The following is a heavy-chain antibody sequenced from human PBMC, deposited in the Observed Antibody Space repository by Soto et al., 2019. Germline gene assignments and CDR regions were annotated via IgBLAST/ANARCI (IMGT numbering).Heavy chain of an antibody. CDR2: IFYSGST. J-gene: IGHJ5*02. D-gene: IGHD4-4*01. CDR3: ARGYSNYERWFDP. Sequence: SETLSLTCSVSGGSISSGDYYWNWIRQPPGKGLEWIGHIFYSGSTYYNPSLKSRVTISVDTSKNQFSLKLSSVTAADTAVYYCARGYSNYERWFDPWGQGTLVTVSS. V-gene: IGHV4-30-4*01. CDR1: GGSISSGDYY.